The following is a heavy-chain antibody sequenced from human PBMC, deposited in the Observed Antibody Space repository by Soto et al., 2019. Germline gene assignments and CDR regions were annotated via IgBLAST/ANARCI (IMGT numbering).Heavy chain of an antibody. CDR1: GFTFSSYS. D-gene: IGHD6-13*01. CDR2: ISDSSSTI. CDR3: AKSGLLYSSKWYGAFDI. J-gene: IGHJ3*02. Sequence: GGSLRLSCAASGFTFSSYSMNWVRQAPGKGLEFLSYISDSSSTIYYADSVKGRFTISRDNARNSLYLQMNSLRAEDTAEYYCAKSGLLYSSKWYGAFDIWGQGTMVT. V-gene: IGHV3-48*01.